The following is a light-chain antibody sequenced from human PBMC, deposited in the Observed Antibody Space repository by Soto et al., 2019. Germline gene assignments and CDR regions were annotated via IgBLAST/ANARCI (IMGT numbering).Light chain of an antibody. Sequence: DIQMTQSPSTLSASVGDRVTITCRASQSISSWLAWYQQKPGKAPKLLIYKASSLESGVPSRFSGSGSGTESTPTIRSLQPDDFALYYSHKYNSYWTLGKGTKVEIK. J-gene: IGKJ1*01. CDR2: KAS. V-gene: IGKV1-5*03. CDR1: QSISSW. CDR3: HKYNSYWT.